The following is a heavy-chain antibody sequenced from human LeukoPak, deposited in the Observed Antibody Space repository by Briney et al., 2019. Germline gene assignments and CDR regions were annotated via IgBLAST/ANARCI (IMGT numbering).Heavy chain of an antibody. V-gene: IGHV3-23*01. CDR2: ISGSDGST. D-gene: IGHD4-17*01. CDR1: GFTFSSYA. J-gene: IGHJ4*02. CDR3: AKDPEDDYGDNGDY. Sequence: GGSLRLSCAASGFTFSSYAMSWVRQAPGKGLEWVSTISGSDGSTYYADSVKGRFTISRDNSKNTLYLQMNSLRAEDTAVYYCAKDPEDDYGDNGDYWGQGTLVTVSS.